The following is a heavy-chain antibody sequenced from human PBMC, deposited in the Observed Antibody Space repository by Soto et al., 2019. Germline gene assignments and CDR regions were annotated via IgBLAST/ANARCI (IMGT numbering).Heavy chain of an antibody. CDR1: GDSVSSNSAA. V-gene: IGHV6-1*01. CDR2: TYYRSKWYN. J-gene: IGHJ6*04. CDR3: ARDGTIVVVPAAIAYYYYGMDV. Sequence: SQTLSLTCAISGDSVSSNSAAWNWIRQSPSRGLEWLGRTYYRSKWYNDYAVSVKSRITINPDTSKNQFSLQLNSVTPEDTAVYYCARDGTIVVVPAAIAYYYYGMDVWGKGTTVTVSS. D-gene: IGHD2-2*01.